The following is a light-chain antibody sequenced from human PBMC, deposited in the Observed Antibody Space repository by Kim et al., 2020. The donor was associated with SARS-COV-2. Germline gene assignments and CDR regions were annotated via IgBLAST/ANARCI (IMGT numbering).Light chain of an antibody. Sequence: SSVGGRATIKCQASQSISDWLAWYQQKPGKAPTILIYTAASLESGAPSRFSGSGSGTEFTLPISSLQPDVFATYYCQQYKDYPYTFGQGTKLEI. CDR2: TAA. V-gene: IGKV1-5*03. J-gene: IGKJ2*01. CDR1: QSISDW. CDR3: QQYKDYPYT.